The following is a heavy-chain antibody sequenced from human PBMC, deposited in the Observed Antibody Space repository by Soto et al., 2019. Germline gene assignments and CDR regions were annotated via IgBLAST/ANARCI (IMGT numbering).Heavy chain of an antibody. CDR1: GGSISSGSYH. CDR2: IYYSGST. CDR3: ASASSSPGGYFDY. Sequence: SETLSLTCTVSGGSISSGSYHWSWIRQHPGKGLEWIGNIYYSGSTYYNPSLKSRVTISVDTSKNQFSLRLSSVTAADTAVYYCASASSSPGGYFDYWGQGTLVTVSS. V-gene: IGHV4-39*01. D-gene: IGHD6-13*01. J-gene: IGHJ4*02.